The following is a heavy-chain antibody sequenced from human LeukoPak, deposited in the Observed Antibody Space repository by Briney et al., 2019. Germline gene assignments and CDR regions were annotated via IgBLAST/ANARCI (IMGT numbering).Heavy chain of an antibody. J-gene: IGHJ4*02. CDR3: AREASSGSSAGHYFDY. D-gene: IGHD6-6*01. V-gene: IGHV4-34*01. CDR1: GGSFSGYY. Sequence: PSETLSLTCAVYGGSFSGYYWSWIRQPPGKGLEWIGEINHSGSTNYNPSLKSRVTISVDTSKNQFSLKLSSVTAADTAVYYCAREASSGSSAGHYFDYWGQGTLVTVSS. CDR2: INHSGST.